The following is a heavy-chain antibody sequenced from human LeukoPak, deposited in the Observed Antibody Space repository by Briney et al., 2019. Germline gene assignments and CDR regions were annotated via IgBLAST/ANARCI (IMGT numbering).Heavy chain of an antibody. J-gene: IGHJ4*02. V-gene: IGHV3-20*04. CDR3: ASGGIYYGAAFDF. CDR2: INWNGGNI. CDR1: GFTFDDYG. D-gene: IGHD1-26*01. Sequence: GGSLRLSCAASGFTFDDYGMSWVRQAPGKGLAWVSGINWNGGNIGYAEYVKGRFTISRDNAKNSLYLQMNSLRAEDTAFYYCASGGIYYGAAFDFWGQGTLVTVSS.